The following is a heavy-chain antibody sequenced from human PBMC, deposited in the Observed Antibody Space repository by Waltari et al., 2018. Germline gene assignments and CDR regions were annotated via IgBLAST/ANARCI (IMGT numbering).Heavy chain of an antibody. J-gene: IGHJ5*02. D-gene: IGHD2-15*01. CDR3: TRDVGYCSGGACYRWFDP. CDR2: ISHDGSVI. V-gene: IGHV3-48*01. CDR1: VFTFSSYS. Sequence: VHLVESGGDLVQPGGSLLLSCSTSVFTFSSYSLTWVPQAPGKGAEWLSFISHDGSVICYADAVQGRFTIPRDIARDSVYLQMNSLRAEDTGVYYCTRDVGYCSGGACYRWFDPWGKGTLVTVSS.